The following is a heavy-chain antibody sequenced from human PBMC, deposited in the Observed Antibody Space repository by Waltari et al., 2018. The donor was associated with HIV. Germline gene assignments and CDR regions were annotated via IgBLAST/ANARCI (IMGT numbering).Heavy chain of an antibody. CDR1: GYTLPDLS. CDR2: FDPEDGET. J-gene: IGHJ3*02. CDR3: ATVGEWELHHAFDI. D-gene: IGHD1-26*01. Sequence: QVQLVQSGAEVKKPGASVKVSCKASGYTLPDLSMHWVRQAPGKGLEWMGGFDPEDGETIYAQKFQGRVTMTEDTSTDTAYMELSSLRSEDTAVYYCATVGEWELHHAFDIWGQGTMVTVSS. V-gene: IGHV1-24*01.